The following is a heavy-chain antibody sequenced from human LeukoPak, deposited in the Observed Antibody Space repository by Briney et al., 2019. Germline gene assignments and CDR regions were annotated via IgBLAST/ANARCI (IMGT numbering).Heavy chain of an antibody. D-gene: IGHD3-3*01. Sequence: SETLSLTCTVSGGSISSYYWSWIRQPPGKGLEWIGYIHYSGSTNYNPSLKSRVTISVDTSKNQFSLKLSSVTAADTAVYYCARDHKLVFGVVIEEYFDLWGRGTLVTVSS. CDR2: IHYSGST. CDR3: ARDHKLVFGVVIEEYFDL. V-gene: IGHV4-59*01. J-gene: IGHJ2*01. CDR1: GGSISSYY.